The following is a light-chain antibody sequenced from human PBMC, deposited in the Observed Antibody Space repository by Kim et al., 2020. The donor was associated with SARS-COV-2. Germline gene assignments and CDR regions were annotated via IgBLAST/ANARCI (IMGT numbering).Light chain of an antibody. CDR1: RLGHKL. CDR3: QSWDGISAV. V-gene: IGLV3-1*01. J-gene: IGLJ2*01. CDR2: QDH. Sequence: SYELTQPPSVSVSPGQTASITCSGDRLGHKLTYWYQQTPGQYTVLVIFQDHKRPSGIPERFSGSNSANTATLTISWTQSVEEADYYCQSWDGISAVFGGG.